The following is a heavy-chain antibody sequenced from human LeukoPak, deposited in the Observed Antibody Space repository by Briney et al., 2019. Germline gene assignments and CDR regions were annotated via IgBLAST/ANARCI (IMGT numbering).Heavy chain of an antibody. CDR1: GGSFSGYY. CDR2: INHSGST. J-gene: IGHJ4*02. CDR3: ARAPRPYYFDY. V-gene: IGHV4-34*01. Sequence: SETLSLTCAVYGGSFSGYYWSWIRQPPGKGLEWIGEINHSGSTNYNPSLKSRVTISVDTSKNQFSLKLSSVTAADTAVYYCARAPRPYYFDYWGQGTLVIVSS.